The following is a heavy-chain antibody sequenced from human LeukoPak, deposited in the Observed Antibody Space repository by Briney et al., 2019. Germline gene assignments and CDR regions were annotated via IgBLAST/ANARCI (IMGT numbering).Heavy chain of an antibody. J-gene: IGHJ4*02. V-gene: IGHV3-21*01. CDR3: AKRGVRVILVGFHKEAYYFDS. CDR2: ISSSSSYI. CDR1: GFTFSSYS. D-gene: IGHD3-10*02. Sequence: PGGSLRLSCAASGFTFSSYSMNWVRQAPGKGLEWVSSISSSSSYIYYADSVKGRFTISRDNARNSLYLQMNSLRAEDTAVYYCAKRGVRVILVGFHKEAYYFDSWGQGALVTVSS.